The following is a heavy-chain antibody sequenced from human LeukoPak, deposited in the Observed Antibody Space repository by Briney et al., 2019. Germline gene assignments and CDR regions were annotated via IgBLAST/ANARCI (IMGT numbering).Heavy chain of an antibody. V-gene: IGHV3-30*02. CDR2: IRHDGTDQ. CDR1: RFTFIQ. Sequence: PGGSLRLSCVGTRFTFIQHRLRQLEGKGLEWLTFIRHDGTDQHYADSVRGRFTISIDNSKNTVYLQMNSLRPEDTALYYCAKDGNWGSVSWGQGTLVTVSS. J-gene: IGHJ5*02. CDR3: AKDGNWGSVS. D-gene: IGHD7-27*01.